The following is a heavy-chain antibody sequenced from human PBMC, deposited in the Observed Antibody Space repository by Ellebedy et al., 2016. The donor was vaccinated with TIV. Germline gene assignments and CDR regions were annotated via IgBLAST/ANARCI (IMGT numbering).Heavy chain of an antibody. J-gene: IGHJ4*02. Sequence: ASVKVSCXASGYTFTSYGVSWVRQAPGQGLEWMGWISASNGNTKYAQKLQGRVTMITDTSTSTAYMELRSLRSDDTAVYYCARDTSVVPDKGDFDYWGQGTLVTVSS. CDR2: ISASNGNT. CDR3: ARDTSVVPDKGDFDY. V-gene: IGHV1-18*01. D-gene: IGHD2-2*01. CDR1: GYTFTSYG.